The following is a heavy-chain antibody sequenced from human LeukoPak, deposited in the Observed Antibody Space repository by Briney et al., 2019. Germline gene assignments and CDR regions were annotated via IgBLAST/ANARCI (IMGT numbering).Heavy chain of an antibody. D-gene: IGHD2-2*02. CDR1: GGTFSSYA. CDR3: ARWEYQLLYAPDV. V-gene: IGHV1-69*13. CDR2: IIPIFGTA. J-gene: IGHJ6*04. Sequence: GASVKVSCKASGGTFSSYAISWVRQAPGQGLEWMGGIIPIFGTANYAQKFRGRVTITADESTSTAYMELSSLRSEDTAVCYCARWEYQLLYAPDVWGKGTTVTVSS.